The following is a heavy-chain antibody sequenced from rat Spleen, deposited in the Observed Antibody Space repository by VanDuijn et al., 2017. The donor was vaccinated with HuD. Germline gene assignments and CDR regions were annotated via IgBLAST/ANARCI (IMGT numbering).Heavy chain of an antibody. V-gene: IGHV5-19*01. CDR3: TQQLGDWFAY. J-gene: IGHJ3*01. D-gene: IGHD1-10*01. CDR2: ISPTGDST. Sequence: VQLKESGPGLVQPSQTLSLSCTVSGFSLSNYAMHWIRQAPTKGLEWVASISPTGDSTYYRDSVKGRFIISRDNAKSTLYLQMDSLRSEDTATYYCTQQLGDWFAYWGQGTLVTVSS. CDR1: GFSLSNYA.